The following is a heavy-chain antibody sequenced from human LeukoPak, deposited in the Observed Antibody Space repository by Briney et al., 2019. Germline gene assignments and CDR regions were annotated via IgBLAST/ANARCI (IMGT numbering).Heavy chain of an antibody. CDR2: IYSGGST. CDR3: AKVYSSSWSDAFDI. D-gene: IGHD6-13*01. V-gene: IGHV3-66*02. J-gene: IGHJ3*02. Sequence: GGSLRLSCAASGFTFSSYNMKWVRQAPGKGLEWVSVIYSGGSTYYADSVKGRFTISRDNSKNTLYLQMNSLRAEDTAVYYCAKVYSSSWSDAFDIWGQGTMVTVSS. CDR1: GFTFSSYN.